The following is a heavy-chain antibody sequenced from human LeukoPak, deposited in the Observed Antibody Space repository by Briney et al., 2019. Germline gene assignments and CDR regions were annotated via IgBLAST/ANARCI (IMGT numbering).Heavy chain of an antibody. CDR2: ISPSGSIS. D-gene: IGHD3-22*01. Sequence: GGSLRLSCAASGFTFSSHGTNWVRQAPGKGLEWVSGISPSGSISYYADSVKGRFTISRDNSKNTLYLQMNSLRAEDTAVYYCAKGRAGSYYYDSSDYWGQGTLVTVSS. CDR3: AKGRAGSYYYDSSDY. CDR1: GFTFSSHG. J-gene: IGHJ4*02. V-gene: IGHV3-23*01.